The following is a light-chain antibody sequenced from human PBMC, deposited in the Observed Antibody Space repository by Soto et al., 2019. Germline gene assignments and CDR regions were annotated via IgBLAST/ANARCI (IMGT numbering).Light chain of an antibody. CDR1: QSVSSY. CDR3: QQRSNWPPGLT. CDR2: DAS. J-gene: IGKJ1*01. V-gene: IGKV3-11*01. Sequence: EIVLTQSPATLSLSPGERATLSCRASQSVSSYLAWYQQKPGQAPRLLIYDASNRATGIPARFSGSGSGTDFTLTISGLEPEDFAVYYCQQRSNWPPGLTFGQGTKVDIK.